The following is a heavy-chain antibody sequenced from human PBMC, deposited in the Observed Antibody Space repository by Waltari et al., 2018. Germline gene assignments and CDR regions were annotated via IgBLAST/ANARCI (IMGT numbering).Heavy chain of an antibody. D-gene: IGHD3-10*01. V-gene: IGHV4-59*02. J-gene: IGHJ4*02. Sequence: QVQLQESGPRLVEPSETLSLTCTVSSGSVSSSSWSWVRQPPGKGLEWIGHIEYSGSTKYNPSLKTRVTISLDTSKKQCSRKLTSATAADTAVYYCSRFSRGRYFDYWDQGALVTVSS. CDR3: SRFSRGRYFDY. CDR1: SGSVSSSS. CDR2: IEYSGST.